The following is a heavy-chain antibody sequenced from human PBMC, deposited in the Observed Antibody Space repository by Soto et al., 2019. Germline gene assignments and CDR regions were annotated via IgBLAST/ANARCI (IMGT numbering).Heavy chain of an antibody. J-gene: IGHJ6*03. Sequence: QVQLVQSGAEVKKPGSSVKVSCKASGGTFSSYTISWVRQAPGQGLEWMGRIIPILGIANYAQKFQGRVTITADKSTSTAYMELSSLRSEDTAVYYCARTGGVPNWETDYYYYYMDVWGKGTTVTVSS. CDR1: GGTFSSYT. CDR2: IIPILGIA. CDR3: ARTGGVPNWETDYYYYYMDV. V-gene: IGHV1-69*02. D-gene: IGHD3-3*01.